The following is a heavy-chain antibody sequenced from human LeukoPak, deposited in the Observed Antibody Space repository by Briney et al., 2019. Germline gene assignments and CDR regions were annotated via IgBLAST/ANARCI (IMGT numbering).Heavy chain of an antibody. CDR2: IKSDGTST. CDR3: ARAGPYSGSYYAFDI. V-gene: IGHV3-74*01. D-gene: IGHD1-26*01. J-gene: IGHJ3*02. Sequence: PGGSLRLSCAASGFNFSSYWMHWVRQAPGKGLVWVSRIKSDGTSTSYADSVKGRFTISRDNAKNTLYLQMNSLRAEDTAVYYCARAGPYSGSYYAFDIWGQGTMVTVSS. CDR1: GFNFSSYW.